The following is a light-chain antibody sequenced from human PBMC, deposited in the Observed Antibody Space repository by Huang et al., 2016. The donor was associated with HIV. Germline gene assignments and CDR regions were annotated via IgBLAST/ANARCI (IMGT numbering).Light chain of an antibody. CDR3: QKYSNDPRA. V-gene: IGKV1-27*01. J-gene: IGKJ1*01. CDR1: QGIRNF. CDR2: GAS. Sequence: DIQMTQSPSSLSASVGDRVTITCRASQGIRNFVAWYQKKPGKPPKLLIYGASTLEPGVPSRFSGGGSETEFTLIIRSLQTEDVATYYCQKYSNDPRAFGQGTRVDIK.